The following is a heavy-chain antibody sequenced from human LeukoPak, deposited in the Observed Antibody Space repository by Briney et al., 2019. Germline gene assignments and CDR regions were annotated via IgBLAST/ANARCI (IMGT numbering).Heavy chain of an antibody. V-gene: IGHV3-30*04. J-gene: IGHJ4*02. D-gene: IGHD4-17*01. CDR2: ISYDGSNK. Sequence: AGGSLRLSCAASGFTFSSYAMHWVRQAPGKGLEWVAVISYDGSNKYYADSVKGRFTISRDNSKNTLYLQMNSLKTEDTAVYYCTTDSTYGDYYFDYWGQGTLVTVSS. CDR1: GFTFSSYA. CDR3: TTDSTYGDYYFDY.